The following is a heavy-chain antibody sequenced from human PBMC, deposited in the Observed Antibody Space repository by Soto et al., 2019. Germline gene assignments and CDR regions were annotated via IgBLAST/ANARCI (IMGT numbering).Heavy chain of an antibody. CDR3: AKSPVVVAATVFDY. V-gene: IGHV3-30*18. CDR2: ISYDGSNK. J-gene: IGHJ4*02. CDR1: GFTFSSYG. D-gene: IGHD2-15*01. Sequence: HPGGSLRLSCAASGFTFSSYGTHWVRQAPGKGLEWVAVISYDGSNKYYADSVKGRFTISRDNSKNTLHLQMNSLRAEDTAVYYCAKSPVVVAATVFDYWGQGTLVTVSS.